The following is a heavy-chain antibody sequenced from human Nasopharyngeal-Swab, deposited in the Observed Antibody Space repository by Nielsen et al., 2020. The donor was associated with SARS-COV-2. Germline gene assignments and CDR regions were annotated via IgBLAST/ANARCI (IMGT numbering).Heavy chain of an antibody. Sequence: SVKVSCKDYGDAFSRFGISWVRQAPGQGLEWRGGIIPAFGTPTYAQDSAQDLQGRVTISADESTSTAYMELSSLRSEDTAVHYCARGKGTSYYYYYGMDVWGQGTTVTVSS. CDR1: GDAFSRFG. V-gene: IGHV1-69*13. J-gene: IGHJ6*02. D-gene: IGHD1/OR15-1a*01. CDR3: ARGKGTSYYYYYGMDV. CDR2: IIPAFGTP.